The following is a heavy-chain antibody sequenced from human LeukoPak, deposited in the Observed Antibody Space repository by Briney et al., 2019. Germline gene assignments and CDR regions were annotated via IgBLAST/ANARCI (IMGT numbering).Heavy chain of an antibody. CDR2: IRYDGSNK. CDR1: GFTFSSYG. J-gene: IGHJ4*02. D-gene: IGHD3-22*01. Sequence: PGGSLRLSCAASGFTFSSYGMHWVRQAPGKGLEWVAFIRYDGSNKYYADSVKGRFTISRDNSKNTLYLQMNSLRAEDTAVYYCAKDLGDYDSSGYYEGFDYWGQGTLVTVSS. CDR3: AKDLGDYDSSGYYEGFDY. V-gene: IGHV3-30*02.